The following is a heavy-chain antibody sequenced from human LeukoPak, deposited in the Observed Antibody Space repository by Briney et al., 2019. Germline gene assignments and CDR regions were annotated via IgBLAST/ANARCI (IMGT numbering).Heavy chain of an antibody. CDR2: ISSSSSTI. CDR3: ARAITFTYYDILTGRDREYYFDY. J-gene: IGHJ4*02. CDR1: GFTFSSYS. D-gene: IGHD3-9*01. Sequence: PGGSLRLSCAASGFTFSSYSMNWVRQAPGKGLEWVSYISSSSSTIYYADSVKGRFTISRDNAKNSLYLQMNSLRAKDTAVYYCARAITFTYYDILTGRDREYYFDYWGQGTLVTVSS. V-gene: IGHV3-48*04.